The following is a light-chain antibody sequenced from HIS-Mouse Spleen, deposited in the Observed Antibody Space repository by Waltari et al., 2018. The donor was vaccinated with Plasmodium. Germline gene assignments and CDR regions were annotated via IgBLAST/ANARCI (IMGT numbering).Light chain of an antibody. CDR1: QSVSSN. CDR3: QQSYSTWT. Sequence: EIVMTQSPATLSVSPGERATLSCRASQSVSSNLAWYQQNPGQAPRLLIYGASSLQSGVPSRFSGSGSGTDFTLTISSLQPEDFATYYCQQSYSTWTFGQGTKVEIK. V-gene: IGKV3-15*01. J-gene: IGKJ1*01. CDR2: GAS.